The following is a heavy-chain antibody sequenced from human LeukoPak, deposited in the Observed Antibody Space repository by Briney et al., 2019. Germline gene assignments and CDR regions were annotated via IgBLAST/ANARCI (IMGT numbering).Heavy chain of an antibody. CDR1: GYTFTSYG. Sequence: ASVKVSCKASGYTFTSYGITWVRQAPGQGLEWMRWISAYNDNTNYAQKLQGRVTMTTDTSTSTAYMELRSLRSDDTAVYYCARDTYDFWSGYSYWGQGTLVTVSS. J-gene: IGHJ4*02. CDR2: ISAYNDNT. D-gene: IGHD3-3*01. CDR3: ARDTYDFWSGYSY. V-gene: IGHV1-18*01.